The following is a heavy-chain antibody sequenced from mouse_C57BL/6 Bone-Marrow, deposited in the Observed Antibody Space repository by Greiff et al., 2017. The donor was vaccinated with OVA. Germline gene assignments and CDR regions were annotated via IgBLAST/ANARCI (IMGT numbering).Heavy chain of an antibody. Sequence: QVQLQQSGAELVRPGSSVKLSCKASGYTFTSYWMHWVKQRPIQGLEWIGNIDPSDSETHYNQKFKDKATLTVDKSSSTAYMQLSSLTSEDSAVYYCARSDYYGSSYPYYFDYWGQGTTLTVSS. CDR1: GYTFTSYW. CDR3: ARSDYYGSSYPYYFDY. CDR2: IDPSDSET. V-gene: IGHV1-52*01. D-gene: IGHD1-1*01. J-gene: IGHJ2*01.